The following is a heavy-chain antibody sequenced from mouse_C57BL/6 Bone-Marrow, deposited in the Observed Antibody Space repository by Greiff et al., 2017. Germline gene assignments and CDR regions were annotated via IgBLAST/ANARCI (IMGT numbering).Heavy chain of an antibody. CDR2: IYPGSGST. Sequence: QVHVKQPGAELVKPGASVKMSCKASGYTFTSYWITWVKQRPGQGLEWIGVIYPGSGSTNYNEKFKSKATLTVDTSSSPAYMQLSSLTSEDSAVYCCTREPPYWYFDVWGTGTTVTVSS. D-gene: IGHD6-1*01. CDR3: TREPPYWYFDV. V-gene: IGHV1-55*01. J-gene: IGHJ1*03. CDR1: GYTFTSYW.